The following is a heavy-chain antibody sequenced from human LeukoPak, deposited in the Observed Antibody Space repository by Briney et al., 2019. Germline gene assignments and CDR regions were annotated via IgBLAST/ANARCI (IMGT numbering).Heavy chain of an antibody. D-gene: IGHD3-10*01. Sequence: GGSLRLSCAASGFTFSSYVMTWVRQAPGKGLEWVSVINDGGEITHYADSVRGRLTISRDNSKNTLYLQMNSLRAEDTALYYCAKYLGGSGTYRQFDYWGQGTLVTVSS. CDR1: GFTFSSYV. CDR2: INDGGEIT. V-gene: IGHV3-23*01. J-gene: IGHJ4*02. CDR3: AKYLGGSGTYRQFDY.